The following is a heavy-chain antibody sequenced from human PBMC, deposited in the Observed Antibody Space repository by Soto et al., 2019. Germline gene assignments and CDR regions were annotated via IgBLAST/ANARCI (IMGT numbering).Heavy chain of an antibody. J-gene: IGHJ6*02. Sequence: GGSLRLSCAASGFTFSSYGMRWVRQAPGKGLEWVAVISYDGSNKYYADSVKGRFTISRDNSKNTLYLQMNSLRAEDTAVYYCAKDILTGSTLFRYYYYYYGMDVWGQGTTVTVSS. CDR2: ISYDGSNK. CDR3: AKDILTGSTLFRYYYYYYGMDV. D-gene: IGHD3-9*01. V-gene: IGHV3-30*18. CDR1: GFTFSSYG.